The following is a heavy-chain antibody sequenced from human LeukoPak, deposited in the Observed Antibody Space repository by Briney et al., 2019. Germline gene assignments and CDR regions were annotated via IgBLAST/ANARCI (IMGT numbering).Heavy chain of an antibody. CDR1: GFTFSDYY. Sequence: GGSLRLSCAASGFTFSDYYMSWIRQAPGKGLEWVSYIRSSGSTIYYADSVKGRFTISRDNAQNALYLEMNSLRAEDTAVYYCAREKKTEWTTGAFDMWGQGTMVIVSS. CDR2: IRSSGSTI. V-gene: IGHV3-11*01. CDR3: AREKKTEWTTGAFDM. J-gene: IGHJ3*02. D-gene: IGHD3-3*01.